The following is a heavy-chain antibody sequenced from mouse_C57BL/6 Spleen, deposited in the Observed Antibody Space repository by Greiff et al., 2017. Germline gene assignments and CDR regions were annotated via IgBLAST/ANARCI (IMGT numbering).Heavy chain of an antibody. J-gene: IGHJ3*01. CDR1: GYTFTSSW. CDR2: IYPGSGST. D-gene: IGHD4-1*01. Sequence: QVQLQQPGAELVKPGASVKMSCKASGYTFTSSWITWVKQRPGQGLEWIGGIYPGSGSTNYNEKFKSKATLTVDTSSSTAYVQLSSLTSEDSAVYYCARSLTGTLAYWGQGTLVTVSA. CDR3: ARSLTGTLAY. V-gene: IGHV1-55*01.